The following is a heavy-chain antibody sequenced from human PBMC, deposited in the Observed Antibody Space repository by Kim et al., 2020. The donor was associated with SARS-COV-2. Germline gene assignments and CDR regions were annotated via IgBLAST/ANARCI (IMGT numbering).Heavy chain of an antibody. V-gene: IGHV3-53*01. CDR2: IYSGGST. D-gene: IGHD6-13*01. CDR3: ARSPAAGTVEYFQH. CDR1: GFTVSSNY. J-gene: IGHJ1*01. Sequence: GGSLRLSCAASGFTVSSNYMSWVRQAPGKGLEWVSVIYSGGSTYYADSVKGRFTISRDNSKNTLYLQMNSLRAEDTAVYYCARSPAAGTVEYFQHWGQGTLVTVSS.